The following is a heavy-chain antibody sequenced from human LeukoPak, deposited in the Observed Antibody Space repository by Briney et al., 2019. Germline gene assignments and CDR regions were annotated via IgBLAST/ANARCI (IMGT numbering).Heavy chain of an antibody. CDR3: ARTSDYYGMDV. V-gene: IGHV4-59*01. CDR1: GGSISSYY. CDR2: IYYSGST. J-gene: IGHJ6*02. Sequence: SETLSLTCTVSGGSISSYYWSWIRQPPGKGLEWIGYIYYSGSTNYNPSLKSRVTISVDTSKNQFSLKLSSVTAADAAVYYCARTSDYYGMDVWGQGTTVTVSS.